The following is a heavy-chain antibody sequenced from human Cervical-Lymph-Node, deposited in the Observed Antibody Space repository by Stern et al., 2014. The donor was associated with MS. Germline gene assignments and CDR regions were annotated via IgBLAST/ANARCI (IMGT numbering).Heavy chain of an antibody. J-gene: IGHJ6*02. CDR1: GGPFSSYA. CDR3: ARGELKEGLVRGMDV. CDR2: TIPIFGTA. V-gene: IGHV1-69*01. Sequence: QVQLVQSGAEVKKPGSSVKVSCKASGGPFSSYAISWVRQAPGQGLEWMGGTIPIFGTANYAQKFQGRVTITADESTSTAYMELSSLRSEDTAVYYCARGELKEGLVRGMDVWAKGPRSPSP. D-gene: IGHD1-26*01.